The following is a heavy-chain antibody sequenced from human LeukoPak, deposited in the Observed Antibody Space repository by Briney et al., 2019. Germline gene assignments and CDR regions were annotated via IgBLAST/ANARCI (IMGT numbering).Heavy chain of an antibody. CDR1: GFTFSTYE. J-gene: IGHJ4*02. CDR2: ISSRGSSI. CDR3: AKAEGIVGATNFDY. Sequence: PGGSLRLSCAASGFTFSTYEMDWVRQAPGKGLEWVSYISSRGSSIYYADSVKGRFTISRDNSKNTLYLQMNSLRAEDTAVYYCAKAEGIVGATNFDYWGQGTLVTVSS. V-gene: IGHV3-48*03. D-gene: IGHD1-26*01.